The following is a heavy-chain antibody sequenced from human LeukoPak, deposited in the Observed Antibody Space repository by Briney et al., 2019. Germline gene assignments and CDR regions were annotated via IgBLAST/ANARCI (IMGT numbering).Heavy chain of an antibody. V-gene: IGHV3-9*03. CDR1: GFTFDDYA. D-gene: IGHD6-19*01. Sequence: GRSLRLSCTDSGFTFDDYAMHWVRQAPGKGLEWVLGIRWNSGYVVYADSVKGRFTISRDNAKNSLYLQMNSLRAEDMALYFCARGIAMTGPFDYWGQGTLVTVSS. CDR2: IRWNSGYV. CDR3: ARGIAMTGPFDY. J-gene: IGHJ4*02.